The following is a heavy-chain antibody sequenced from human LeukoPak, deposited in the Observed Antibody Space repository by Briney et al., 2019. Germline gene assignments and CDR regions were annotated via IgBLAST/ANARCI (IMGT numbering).Heavy chain of an antibody. V-gene: IGHV1-18*01. D-gene: IGHD1-26*01. Sequence: ASVKVSCKASGYTFTRYGVSWVRQAPGQGLEWMGWISAYNGATKSAQKLQGRVTMTTDTSTSTAYMELRSLRSDDTAVYFCARDYSGSHGDYWGQGTLLTVSS. CDR3: ARDYSGSHGDY. J-gene: IGHJ4*02. CDR2: ISAYNGAT. CDR1: GYTFTRYG.